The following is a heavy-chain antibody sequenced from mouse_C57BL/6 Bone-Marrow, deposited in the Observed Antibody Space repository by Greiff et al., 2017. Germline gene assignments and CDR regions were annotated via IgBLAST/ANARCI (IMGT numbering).Heavy chain of an antibody. J-gene: IGHJ2*01. CDR3: ASLLLLDY. CDR2: INPSSGYT. D-gene: IGHD1-1*01. Sequence: QVHVKQSGAELAKPGASVKLSCKASGYTFTSYWMHWVKQRPGQGLEWIGYINPSSGYTKYNQKFKDKATLTADKSSSTAYMQLSSLTYEDSAVYYCASLLLLDYWGQGTTLTVSS. V-gene: IGHV1-7*01. CDR1: GYTFTSYW.